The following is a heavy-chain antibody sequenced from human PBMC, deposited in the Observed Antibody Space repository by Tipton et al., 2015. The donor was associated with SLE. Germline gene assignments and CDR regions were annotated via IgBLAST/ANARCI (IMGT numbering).Heavy chain of an antibody. CDR1: GGSIRSSRHF. CDR3: VKSVVVVSPRDYYYYMAV. Sequence: GLVKPSETLSLTCTVSGGSIRSSRHFWGWIRQPPGKGLELIGVLYYSGNTYYNPSLKSPVTLSIDTSKNQFSLKMRSVTAADTGVYYCVKSVVVVSPRDYYYYMAVWGKGTTVTISS. J-gene: IGHJ6*03. D-gene: IGHD2-15*01. CDR2: LYYSGNT. V-gene: IGHV4-39*01.